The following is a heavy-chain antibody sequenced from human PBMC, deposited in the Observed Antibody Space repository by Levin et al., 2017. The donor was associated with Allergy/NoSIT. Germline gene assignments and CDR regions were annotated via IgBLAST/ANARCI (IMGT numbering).Heavy chain of an antibody. CDR1: GFTLSTSL. J-gene: IGHJ4*02. V-gene: IGHV3-23*01. CDR2: IDIRGDT. CDR3: AKGVIDRGSDY. Sequence: GGSLRLSCAASGFTLSTSLMTWVREVSGKGLEWVSNIDIRGDTFYADAVKGRFIIFRDVSKNMVYLRMNSLRVEDTALYYCAKGVIDRGSDYWGQGTLVTVSS. D-gene: IGHD2-21*01.